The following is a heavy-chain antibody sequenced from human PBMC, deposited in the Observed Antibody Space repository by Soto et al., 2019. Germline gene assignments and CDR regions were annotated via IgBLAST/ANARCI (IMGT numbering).Heavy chain of an antibody. V-gene: IGHV1-18*01. Sequence: QIHLEQSRIEMKEPGTSLKISCATSGYSFTNYGISWVRQAPGQGLEWMGWISGYNGNTKYAQSFHDRVVMTADKFTSTGYLEMRNLRSNDTAVYYCARANTWVTGRVGTHWGQGTKFTVSS. J-gene: IGHJ4*02. D-gene: IGHD1-1*01. CDR3: ARANTWVTGRVGTH. CDR2: ISGYNGNT. CDR1: GYSFTNYG.